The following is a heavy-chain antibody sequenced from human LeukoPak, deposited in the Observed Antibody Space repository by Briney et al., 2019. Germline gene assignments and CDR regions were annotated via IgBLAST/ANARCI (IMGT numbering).Heavy chain of an antibody. V-gene: IGHV3-23*01. D-gene: IGHD6-13*01. CDR1: GFAFSTYA. Sequence: GGSLTLSCAASGFAFSTYAMDWVRQAPGKGLQWVSAFSRRGTTHYADSVRGRFTISRDNSKNVLYLQMNSLRVDDTAIYYCAREQAGTSGWYTVDSWGQGTLSPSPQ. CDR2: FSRRGTT. CDR3: AREQAGTSGWYTVDS. J-gene: IGHJ4*02.